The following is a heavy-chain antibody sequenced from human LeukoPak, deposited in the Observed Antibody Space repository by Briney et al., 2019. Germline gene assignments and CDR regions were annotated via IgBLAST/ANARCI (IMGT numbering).Heavy chain of an antibody. J-gene: IGHJ4*02. CDR2: VNSAGGGT. Sequence: ASVKVSCKTSGYIFTGHYIHWVRQAPGQGLEWMGCVNSAGGGTNYAQKFQGRVTMTRDTSITTAFMELTSLRSDDTAFYYCARVITTGSDLYYWGQGTLVTVSS. CDR1: GYIFTGHY. V-gene: IGHV1-2*02. D-gene: IGHD4-4*01. CDR3: ARVITTGSDLYY.